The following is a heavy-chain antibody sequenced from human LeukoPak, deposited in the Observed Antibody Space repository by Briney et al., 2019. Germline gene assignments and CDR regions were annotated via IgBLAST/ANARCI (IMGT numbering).Heavy chain of an antibody. CDR2: TVGGGDGT. Sequence: GGSLRLSCAASGFTFSSYAMNWVRQAPVKGLEWVAVTVGGGDGTYYADSVKGRFTISRDNAMNSLYLQMNSLRAEDTAIYYCARSLPYGTTWYGRSDFWGQGTLVTVSS. CDR1: GFTFSSYA. V-gene: IGHV3-23*01. CDR3: ARSLPYGTTWYGRSDF. J-gene: IGHJ4*02. D-gene: IGHD6-13*01.